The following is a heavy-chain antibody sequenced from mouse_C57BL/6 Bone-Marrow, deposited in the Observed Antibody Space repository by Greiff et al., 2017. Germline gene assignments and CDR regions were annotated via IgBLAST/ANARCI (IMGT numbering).Heavy chain of an antibody. CDR2: ISDGGSYT. CDR1: GFTFSSYA. D-gene: IGHD3-2*02. CDR3: ARDLGAQAAWFAY. J-gene: IGHJ3*01. Sequence: DVKLVESGGGLVKPGGSLKLSCAASGFTFSSYAMSWVRQTPEKRLEWVATISDGGSYTYYPDNVKGRFTISRDNAKNNLYLQMGHLKSEDTAMYYCARDLGAQAAWFAYWGQGTLVTVSA. V-gene: IGHV5-4*01.